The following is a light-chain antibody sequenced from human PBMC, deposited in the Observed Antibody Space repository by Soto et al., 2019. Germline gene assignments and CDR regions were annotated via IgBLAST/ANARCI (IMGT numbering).Light chain of an antibody. J-gene: IGKJ1*01. CDR2: DAS. CDR1: RSISDW. CDR3: QQYNSYPWT. Sequence: DIQMTPSPSSLSPSVGARVTITCRASRSISDWLAWYQQKPGKAPKLLIYDASSLESGVPSRFSGSGSGTEFTLTISSLQPDDFATYYCQQYNSYPWTFGQGTKVDI. V-gene: IGKV1-5*01.